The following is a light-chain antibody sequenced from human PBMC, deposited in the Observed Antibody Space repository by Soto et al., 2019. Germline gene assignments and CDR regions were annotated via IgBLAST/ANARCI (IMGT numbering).Light chain of an antibody. V-gene: IGLV1-40*01. J-gene: IGLJ1*01. CDR2: GNS. Sequence: QSVLTQPPSVSGAPGQRVTISCTGSNSNIGAGYDVHWYQLLPGTAPKLLIYGNSNRPSGVPDRFSAFKSGTSASLAITGLRAEDEADYYGQSYDTSLSALYVFGTGTKLTVL. CDR3: QSYDTSLSALYV. CDR1: NSNIGAGYD.